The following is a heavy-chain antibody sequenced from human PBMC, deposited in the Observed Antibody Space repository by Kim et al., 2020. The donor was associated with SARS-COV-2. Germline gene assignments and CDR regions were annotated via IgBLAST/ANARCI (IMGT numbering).Heavy chain of an antibody. CDR3: ARGPVGLLWFGEANDAFDI. V-gene: IGHV1-46*01. CDR1: GYTFTSYY. CDR2: INPSGGST. Sequence: ASVKVSCKASGYTFTSYYMHWVRQAPGQGLEWMGIINPSGGSTSYAQKFQGRVTMTRDTSTSTVYMELSSLRSEDTAVYYCARGPVGLLWFGEANDAFDIWCQGTMVTVSS. D-gene: IGHD3-10*01. J-gene: IGHJ3*02.